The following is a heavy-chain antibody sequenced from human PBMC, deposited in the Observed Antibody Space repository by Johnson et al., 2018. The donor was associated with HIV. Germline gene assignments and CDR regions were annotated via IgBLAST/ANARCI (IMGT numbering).Heavy chain of an antibody. CDR2: ISGNGANT. Sequence: VQLVESGGGLVQPGGSLRLSCAVSGFTFSSYALSWVRQAPGKGLEWVSVISGNGANTYYADSVKGRFTISRDNSKNTLYLQMNSLRAEDTAVYYCARVRPNPTVTTRGAAFDIWGQGTMVTVSS. V-gene: IGHV3-23*04. CDR3: ARVRPNPTVTTRGAAFDI. J-gene: IGHJ3*02. D-gene: IGHD4-17*01. CDR1: GFTFSSYA.